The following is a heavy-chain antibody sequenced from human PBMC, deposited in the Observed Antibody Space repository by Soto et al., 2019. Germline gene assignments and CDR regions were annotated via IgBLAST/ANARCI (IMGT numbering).Heavy chain of an antibody. CDR2: ISGSGGST. Sequence: GGSLRLSCAASGFTFISYAMSWVRQAPGKGLEWVSAISGSGGSTYYADSVKGRFTISRDNSKNTLYLQMNSLRAEDTAVYYCAKPYCSGGSCYSAYYYYYMDVWGKGTTVTVSS. CDR3: AKPYCSGGSCYSAYYYYYMDV. V-gene: IGHV3-23*01. J-gene: IGHJ6*03. D-gene: IGHD2-15*01. CDR1: GFTFISYA.